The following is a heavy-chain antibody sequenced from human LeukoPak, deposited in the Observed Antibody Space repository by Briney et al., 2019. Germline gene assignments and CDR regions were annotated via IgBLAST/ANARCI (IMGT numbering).Heavy chain of an antibody. D-gene: IGHD5-24*01. CDR1: GFTFSSYA. Sequence: GGSLRLSCAASGFTFSSYAMHWVRQAPGKGLEWVAVISYDGSNKYYADSVKGRFTISRDNSKNTLYLQMNSLRAEDTAVYYCARDRSVEIHRGQFFDYWGQGTLVTVSS. J-gene: IGHJ4*02. CDR3: ARDRSVEIHRGQFFDY. CDR2: ISYDGSNK. V-gene: IGHV3-30-3*01.